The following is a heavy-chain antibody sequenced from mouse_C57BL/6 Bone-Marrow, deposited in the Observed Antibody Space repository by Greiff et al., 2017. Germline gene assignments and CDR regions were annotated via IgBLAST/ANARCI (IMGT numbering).Heavy chain of an antibody. V-gene: IGHV1-81*01. D-gene: IGHD1-1*01. J-gene: IGHJ3*01. CDR1: GYTFTSYG. CDR3: ARSVAWFAY. CDR2: IYPRSGNT. Sequence: QVHVKQSGAELARPGASVKLSCKASGYTFTSYGISWVKQRTGQGLEWIGEIYPRSGNTYYNEKFKGKATLTADKSSSTAYMELRSLTSEDAAVYFCARSVAWFAYWGQGTLVTVSA.